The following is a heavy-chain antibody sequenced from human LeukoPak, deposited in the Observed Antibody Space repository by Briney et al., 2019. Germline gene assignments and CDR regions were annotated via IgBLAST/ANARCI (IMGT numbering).Heavy chain of an antibody. D-gene: IGHD3-22*01. V-gene: IGHV5-51*01. CDR2: IYPGDSDT. CDR1: GYTFTNYW. CDR3: ARLATPKSTQYFFESSGYHYPAPADY. Sequence: GESLQISCKGSGYTFTNYWVAWVRQMPGKGLEWMGIIYPGDSDTRYSPSFQGQVTISADKSITTAYLQWSSLKASDTAMYYCARLATPKSTQYFFESSGYHYPAPADYWGQGTLVTVSS. J-gene: IGHJ4*02.